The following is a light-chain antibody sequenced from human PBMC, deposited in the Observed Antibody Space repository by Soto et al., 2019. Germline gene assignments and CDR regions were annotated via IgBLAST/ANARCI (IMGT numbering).Light chain of an antibody. CDR3: AAWDDTLNGQV. Sequence: QSVLTQPPSGCGTPGQRVRLSWSGTRSNIGRTFVSWYQHLPGTPPNLLIQRNNERPSRVPDRFSSSKSGTSVSLAISGLRSEDEATYYCAAWDDTLNGQVFGGGTQLTVL. J-gene: IGLJ3*02. CDR1: RSNIGRTF. V-gene: IGLV1-47*01. CDR2: RNN.